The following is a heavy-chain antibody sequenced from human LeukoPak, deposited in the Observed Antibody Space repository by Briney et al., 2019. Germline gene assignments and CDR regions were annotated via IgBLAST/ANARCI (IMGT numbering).Heavy chain of an antibody. Sequence: ASVKVSCKASGYTFTGYYMHWVRQAPGQGLEWMGWINPNSGGTNYAQKFQGKVTMTRDTSISTAYMELSRLRSDDTAVYYCARIGGSGSFPYYYYYYMDVWGKGTTVTVSS. CDR2: INPNSGGT. J-gene: IGHJ6*03. CDR1: GYTFTGYY. V-gene: IGHV1-2*02. CDR3: ARIGGSGSFPYYYYYYMDV. D-gene: IGHD3-10*01.